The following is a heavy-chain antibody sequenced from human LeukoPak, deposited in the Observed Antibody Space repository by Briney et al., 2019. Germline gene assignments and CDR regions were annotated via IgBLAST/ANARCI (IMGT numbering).Heavy chain of an antibody. J-gene: IGHJ4*02. V-gene: IGHV3-74*01. CDR2: INSDGSST. Sequence: PGGSLRLSCAASGFTFSSYGMHWVRQAPGKGLVWVSRINSDGSSTSYADSVKGRFTISSDNAKNTLYLQMNSLRAEDTAVYYCANPLYSSSWYVDYWGQGTLVTVSS. CDR3: ANPLYSSSWYVDY. D-gene: IGHD6-13*01. CDR1: GFTFSSYG.